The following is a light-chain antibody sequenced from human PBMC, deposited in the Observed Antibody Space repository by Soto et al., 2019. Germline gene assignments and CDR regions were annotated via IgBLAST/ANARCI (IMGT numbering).Light chain of an antibody. CDR1: TGAVTSGHY. Sequence: QAVVTQEPSLTVSPGGSVTLTCASSTGAVTSGHYPNWVQQKPVQVPKSLLYSTSDKHSWTPARLSGSLLGGKAALTLSSVQPEDEAEYDCLLYYGGALGVFGGGTKLTVL. V-gene: IGLV7-43*01. CDR2: STS. J-gene: IGLJ2*01. CDR3: LLYYGGALGV.